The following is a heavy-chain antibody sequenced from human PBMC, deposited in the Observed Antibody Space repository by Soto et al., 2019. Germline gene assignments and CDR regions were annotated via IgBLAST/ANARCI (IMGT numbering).Heavy chain of an antibody. V-gene: IGHV5-51*01. CDR1: GYSFTSYW. D-gene: IGHD2-15*01. J-gene: IGHJ6*02. Sequence: PGEYLKISCKGSGYSFTSYWIGWVRQMPGKGLEWMGIIYPGDSDTRYSPSFQGQVTISADKSISTAYLQWSSLKASDTAMYYCARRGETYCSGGSCYPYYYYGMDVWGQGTTVTVSS. CDR3: ARRGETYCSGGSCYPYYYYGMDV. CDR2: IYPGDSDT.